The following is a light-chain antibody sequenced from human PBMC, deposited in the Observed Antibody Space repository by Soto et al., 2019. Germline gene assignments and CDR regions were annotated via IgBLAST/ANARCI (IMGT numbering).Light chain of an antibody. CDR3: QQRSNWPLT. CDR2: DAS. CDR1: QSVSSY. V-gene: IGKV3-11*01. J-gene: IGKJ4*01. Sequence: DIVLTHSPATLSLSPGERATLSCRASQSVSSYLAWYQQKPGQAPRLLIYDASNRATGIPARFSGSGSGTDFTLTISSLEPEDFAVYYRQQRSNWPLTFGGGTKVDIK.